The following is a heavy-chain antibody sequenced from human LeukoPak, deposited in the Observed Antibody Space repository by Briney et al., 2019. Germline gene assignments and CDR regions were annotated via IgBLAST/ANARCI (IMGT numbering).Heavy chain of an antibody. J-gene: IGHJ4*02. Sequence: PGGSLRLSCAASGFTFSRYRMNWVRQAPGKGLEWVSYISSSSSMIYNADSVKGRFTISRDNAKNSLYLQMNSLRAEDTAVYYCARDPTARAPYWGQGTLVTVSS. D-gene: IGHD2-21*02. CDR1: GFTFSRYR. CDR3: ARDPTARAPY. V-gene: IGHV3-48*01. CDR2: ISSSSSMI.